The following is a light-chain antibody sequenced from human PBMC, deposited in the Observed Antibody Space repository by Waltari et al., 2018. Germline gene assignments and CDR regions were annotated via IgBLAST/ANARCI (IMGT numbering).Light chain of an antibody. V-gene: IGKV3-11*01. CDR3: QQRGSWPIT. Sequence: VLTQSPATLSLSPGERATLPWRASQSVNNYLAWYQNKPGQAPRLLIYDASNRATGIPARFSGSQSGTDFSLTISSLEPEDLAVYYCQQRGSWPITFGGGTKVEIK. CDR1: QSVNNY. CDR2: DAS. J-gene: IGKJ4*01.